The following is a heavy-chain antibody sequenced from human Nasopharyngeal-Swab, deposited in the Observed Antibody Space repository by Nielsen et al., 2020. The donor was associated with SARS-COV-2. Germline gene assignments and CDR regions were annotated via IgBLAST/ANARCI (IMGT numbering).Heavy chain of an antibody. D-gene: IGHD3-22*01. CDR1: GGSISSYY. J-gene: IGHJ4*02. V-gene: IGHV4-59*08. CDR3: ARWGGYYYDSSGYYFDY. Sequence: SETLSITCTASGGSISSYYWSWIRQPPGKGLEWIGYIYYSGSTNYNPSLKSRVTISVDTSKNQFSLKLSSVTAADTAVYYCARWGGYYYDSSGYYFDYWGQGTLVTVSS. CDR2: IYYSGST.